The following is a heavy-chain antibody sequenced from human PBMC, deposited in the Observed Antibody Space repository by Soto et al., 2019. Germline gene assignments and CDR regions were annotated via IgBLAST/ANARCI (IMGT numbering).Heavy chain of an antibody. J-gene: IGHJ5*02. Sequence: PGESLKVSAKGAFSTFTPYWIGVVAQIPGNALEWMEIIYPVDSDTRHRPSFQGQVTISADNSISTAYLHWSSLKASDTAMYYCARRGWRFSSSLAWWCDPGGQGSLVTVSS. D-gene: IGHD2-21*01. CDR2: IYPVDSDT. V-gene: IGHV5-51*01. CDR1: FSTFTPYW. CDR3: ARRGWRFSSSLAWWCDP.